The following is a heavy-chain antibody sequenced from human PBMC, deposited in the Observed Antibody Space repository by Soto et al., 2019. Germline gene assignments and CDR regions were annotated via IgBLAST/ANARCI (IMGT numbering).Heavy chain of an antibody. Sequence: SETLSLTCTVSGGSFSNGDYYWSWIRQPPGKGLEWIGYIYYGGITSYNPSLKSRVTISSDTSKNLFSLKLHSVTAADTAVYYCARQYGGYEYYFDYWGLGTLVTVSS. CDR1: GGSFSNGDYY. J-gene: IGHJ4*02. V-gene: IGHV4-30-4*01. CDR2: IYYGGIT. D-gene: IGHD5-12*01. CDR3: ARQYGGYEYYFDY.